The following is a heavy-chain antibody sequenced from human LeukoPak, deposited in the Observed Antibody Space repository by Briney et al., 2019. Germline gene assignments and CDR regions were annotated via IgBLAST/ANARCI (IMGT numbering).Heavy chain of an antibody. D-gene: IGHD3-10*01. CDR3: ARPAYGSGSYSGFDY. CDR1: GGSISSSSYY. Sequence: SETLSLTCTVSGGSISSSSYYWGWIRQPPGKGLEWIRTIYYSGSNYYNPPLKSRVTISEATSTHQFSLKLSSATAADTAVYYCARPAYGSGSYSGFDYWGQGTLVTVSS. V-gene: IGHV4-39*01. CDR2: IYYSGSN. J-gene: IGHJ4*02.